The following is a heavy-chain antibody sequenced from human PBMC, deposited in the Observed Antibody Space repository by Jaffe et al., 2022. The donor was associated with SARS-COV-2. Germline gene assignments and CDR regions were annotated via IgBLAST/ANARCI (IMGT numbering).Heavy chain of an antibody. Sequence: QVQLQESGPGLVKPSETLSLTCTVSGYSISSGYYWGWIRQPPGKGLEWIGSIYHSGSTYYNPSLKSRVTISVDTSKNQFSLKLSSVTAADTAVYYCARTMVRGVITPWGQGTLVTVSS. CDR1: GYSISSGYY. J-gene: IGHJ5*02. CDR2: IYHSGST. CDR3: ARTMVRGVITP. V-gene: IGHV4-38-2*02. D-gene: IGHD3-10*01.